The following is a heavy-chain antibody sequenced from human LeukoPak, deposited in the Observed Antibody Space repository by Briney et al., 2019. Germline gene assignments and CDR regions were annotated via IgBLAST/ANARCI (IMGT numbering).Heavy chain of an antibody. Sequence: PGGSLRLSCAASGFTFSSYSMNWVRQAPGKGLEWVSSISSSSSYIYYADSVKGRFTISRDNAKNSLYLQMNSLRAEDTAVYYCARGLVSPTKPVDYWGQGTLVTVSS. CDR3: ARGLVSPTKPVDY. D-gene: IGHD6-6*01. CDR2: ISSSSSYI. V-gene: IGHV3-21*01. CDR1: GFTFSSYS. J-gene: IGHJ4*02.